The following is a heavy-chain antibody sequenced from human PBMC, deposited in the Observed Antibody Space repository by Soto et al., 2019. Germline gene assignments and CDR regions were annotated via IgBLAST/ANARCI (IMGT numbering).Heavy chain of an antibody. J-gene: IGHJ5*02. CDR1: GGSFSGYY. CDR3: ARTYQIRFLEWLPRQNWFDP. D-gene: IGHD3-3*01. CDR2: INHSGST. Sequence: TLSLTCAVYGGSFSGYYWSWIRQPPGKGLEWIGEINHSGSTNYNPSLKSRVTISVDTSKNQFSLKLSSVTAADTAVYYCARTYQIRFLEWLPRQNWFDPWGQGTLVTVSS. V-gene: IGHV4-34*01.